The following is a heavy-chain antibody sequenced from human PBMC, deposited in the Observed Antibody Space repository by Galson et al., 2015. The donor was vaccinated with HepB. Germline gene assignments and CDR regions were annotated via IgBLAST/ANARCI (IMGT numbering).Heavy chain of an antibody. V-gene: IGHV3-33*08. CDR2: IWYDGSNK. D-gene: IGHD6-19*01. Sequence: SLRLSCAASGFTFSSYGMHWVRQAPGKGLEWVAVIWYDGSNKYYADSVKGRFTISRDNSKNTLYLQMNSLRAEDTAVYYCARGQLNRIGIAVAGTDYYYGMDVWGQGATVTVSS. J-gene: IGHJ6*02. CDR3: ARGQLNRIGIAVAGTDYYYGMDV. CDR1: GFTFSSYG.